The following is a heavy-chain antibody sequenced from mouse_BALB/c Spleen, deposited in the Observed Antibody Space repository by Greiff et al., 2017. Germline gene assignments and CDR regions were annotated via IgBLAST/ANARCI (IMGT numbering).Heavy chain of an antibody. CDR2: ISDGGSYT. D-gene: IGHD2-3*01. V-gene: IGHV5-4*02. CDR1: GFTFSDYY. CDR3: ARDEGYYVRY. J-gene: IGHJ2*01. Sequence: EVKLVESGGGLVKPGGSLKLSCAASGFTFSDYYMYWVRQTPEKRLEWVATISDGGSYTYYPDSVKGRFTISRDNAKNNLYLQMSSLKSEDTAMYYCARDEGYYVRYWGQGTTLTVSS.